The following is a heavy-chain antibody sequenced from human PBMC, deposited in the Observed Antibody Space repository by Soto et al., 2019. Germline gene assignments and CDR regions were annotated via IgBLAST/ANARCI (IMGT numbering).Heavy chain of an antibody. CDR1: GGSISSGGYY. CDR2: IYYSGST. D-gene: IGHD2-2*01. J-gene: IGHJ5*02. V-gene: IGHV4-31*03. Sequence: PSETLSLTCTVSGGSISSGGYYWGWIRQHPGKGLEWIGYIYYSGSTYYNPSLKSRVTISVDTSKNQFSLKLSSVTAADTAVYYCGRGGGYCSSTSCYFGFGWFDPWGQGTLVTVSS. CDR3: GRGGGYCSSTSCYFGFGWFDP.